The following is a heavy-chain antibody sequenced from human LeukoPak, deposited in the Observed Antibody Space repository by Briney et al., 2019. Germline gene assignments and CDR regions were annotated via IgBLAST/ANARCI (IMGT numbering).Heavy chain of an antibody. CDR1: GYTFTGYY. D-gene: IGHD3-3*01. V-gene: IGHV1-2*02. Sequence: VASVKVSCKASGYTFTGYYMSWVRQAPGQGLEWMGWINPNSGGTNYAQKFQGRVTMTRDTSISTAYMELSRLRSDDTAVYYCARGRFLGPMLYYYYCMDVWGQGTTVTVSS. CDR2: INPNSGGT. J-gene: IGHJ6*02. CDR3: ARGRFLGPMLYYYYCMDV.